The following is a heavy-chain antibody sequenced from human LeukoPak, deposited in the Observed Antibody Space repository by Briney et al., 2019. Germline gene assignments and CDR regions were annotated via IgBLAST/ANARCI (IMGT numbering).Heavy chain of an antibody. D-gene: IGHD3-10*01. V-gene: IGHV3-9*01. CDR3: AKDTGRYYYGSGSYSHFDY. J-gene: IGHJ4*02. CDR1: GFTFDDYA. CDR2: ISWNSGSI. Sequence: PGGSLRLSCAASGFTFDDYAMHWVRQAPGKGLEWVSGISWNSGSIGYADSVKGRFTISRDNAKNSLYLQMNSLRAEDTALYYCAKDTGRYYYGSGSYSHFDYWGQGTLVTVSS.